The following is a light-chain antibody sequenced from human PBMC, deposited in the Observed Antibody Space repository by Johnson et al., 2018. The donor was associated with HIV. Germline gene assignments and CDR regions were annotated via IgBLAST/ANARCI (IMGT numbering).Light chain of an antibody. CDR2: DNN. J-gene: IGLJ1*01. Sequence: QSVLTQPPSVSAAPGQKVTISCSGSSSNIGNNYVSWYQQLPGTAPKLLIYDNNKRPSGIPDRFSGSKSGTSATLGITRLQTGDEADYYCGTLDSSLSAGVFGTGTKVTVL. CDR1: SSNIGNNY. V-gene: IGLV1-51*01. CDR3: GTLDSSLSAGV.